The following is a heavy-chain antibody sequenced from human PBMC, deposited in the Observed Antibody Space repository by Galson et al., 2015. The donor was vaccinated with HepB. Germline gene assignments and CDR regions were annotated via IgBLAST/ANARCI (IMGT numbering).Heavy chain of an antibody. CDR2: ISYDGSNK. D-gene: IGHD3-22*01. Sequence: SLRLSCAASGFTFSSYGMHWVRQAPGKGLEWVAVISYDGSNKYYADSVKGRFTISRDNSKNTLYLQMNSLRAEDTAVYYCAKDEASSGYSYFDYWGQGTLVTVSS. CDR3: AKDEASSGYSYFDY. CDR1: GFTFSSYG. V-gene: IGHV3-30*18. J-gene: IGHJ4*02.